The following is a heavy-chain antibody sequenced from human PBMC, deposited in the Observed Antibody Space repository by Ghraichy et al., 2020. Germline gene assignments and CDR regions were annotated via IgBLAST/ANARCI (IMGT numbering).Heavy chain of an antibody. D-gene: IGHD1-1*01. CDR3: STAGAWRFNN. J-gene: IGHJ4*02. V-gene: IGHV3-74*01. CDR2: INSDGSTI. Sequence: GGSLRLSCAASGFTFGTYWMHWVRKAQGKGLVWDSSINSDGSTITYADSVKGRFTISRDNAKNTLYLQMNSLRDEDTAVYYCSTAGAWRFNNWGQGTLVTVSP. CDR1: GFTFGTYW.